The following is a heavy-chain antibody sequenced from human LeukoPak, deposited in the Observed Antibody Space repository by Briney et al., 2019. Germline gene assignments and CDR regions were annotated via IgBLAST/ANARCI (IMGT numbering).Heavy chain of an antibody. Sequence: GGSLRLSCSASGFTFSDYDMNWVRQAPGKGLEWVSSISGLSSYTYYGESVKGRFSISRDNAKNSLYLQMNSLGAEDTAVYYCSSSSWHDRWGQGSLVTVSS. CDR2: ISGLSSYT. J-gene: IGHJ5*02. D-gene: IGHD2-2*01. CDR3: SSSSWHDR. CDR1: GFTFSDYD. V-gene: IGHV3-21*01.